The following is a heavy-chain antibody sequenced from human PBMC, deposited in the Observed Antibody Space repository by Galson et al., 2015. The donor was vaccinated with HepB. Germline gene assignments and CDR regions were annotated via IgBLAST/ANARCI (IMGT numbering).Heavy chain of an antibody. CDR1: GFTFSSYG. D-gene: IGHD4-17*01. V-gene: IGHV3-23*01. CDR2: ISGSGGST. CDR3: ARNDYGDPFDY. Sequence: SVRLSCAASGFTFSSYGMSWVRQAPGKGLEWVSAISGSGGSTYYADSVKGRFTISRDNSKNTLYLQMNSLRAEDTAVYYCARNDYGDPFDYWGQGTLVTVSS. J-gene: IGHJ4*02.